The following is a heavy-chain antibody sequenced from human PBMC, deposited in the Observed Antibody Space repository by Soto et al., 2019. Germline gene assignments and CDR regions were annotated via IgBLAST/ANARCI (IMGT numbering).Heavy chain of an antibody. Sequence: ASVKVSCAASGYTITAYYIHWVRQAPGQGLEWMGWIDPRNGGTVYAQKFQGRVTMTRDTSISTVYMDLSGLGSDDTALYFCARDDYGIYPYWGQGNLFTVSS. V-gene: IGHV1-2*02. CDR1: GYTITAYY. CDR2: IDPRNGGT. J-gene: IGHJ4*02. D-gene: IGHD3-16*01. CDR3: ARDDYGIYPY.